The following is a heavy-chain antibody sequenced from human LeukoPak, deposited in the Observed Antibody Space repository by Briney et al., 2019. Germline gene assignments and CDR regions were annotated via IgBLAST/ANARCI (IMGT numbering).Heavy chain of an antibody. D-gene: IGHD4-11*01. Sequence: GASVKVSCKASGYTFRGNYIHWLRQAPGQGLESMGWIDANNGDTKSAQKFQGRVTMSRDTSISTAYMDLSSLSPDDAAVYYCARDPSSVTLYFFDYWGQGTLLTVSS. CDR2: IDANNGDT. CDR1: GYTFRGNY. CDR3: ARDPSSVTLYFFDY. J-gene: IGHJ4*02. V-gene: IGHV1-2*02.